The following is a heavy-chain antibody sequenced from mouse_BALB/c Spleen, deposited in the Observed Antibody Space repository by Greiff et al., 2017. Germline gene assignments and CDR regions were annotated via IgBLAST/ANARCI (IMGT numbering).Heavy chain of an antibody. CDR3: TRRDLLGYAMDY. D-gene: IGHD2-1*01. J-gene: IGHJ4*01. CDR1: GYTFTSYY. CDR2: INPSNGGT. Sequence: QVQLQQSGAELVKPGASVKLSCKASGYTFTSYYMYWVKQRPGQGLEWIGEINPSNGGTNFNEKFKSKATLTVDKSSSTAYMQLSSLTSEDSAVYYCTRRDLLGYAMDYWGQGTSVTVSS. V-gene: IGHV1S81*02.